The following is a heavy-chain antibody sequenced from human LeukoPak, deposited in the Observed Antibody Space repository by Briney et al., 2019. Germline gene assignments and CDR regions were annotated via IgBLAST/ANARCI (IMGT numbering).Heavy chain of an antibody. Sequence: GGSLRLSCAASGFTFSSYSMNWVCQAPGKGLEWVSSISSSSSYIYYADSVKGRFTISRDNAKNSLYLQMNSLRAEDTAVYYCARDAPPWTLELLARYYYYYMDVWGKGTTVTVSS. J-gene: IGHJ6*03. V-gene: IGHV3-21*01. CDR3: ARDAPPWTLELLARYYYYYMDV. D-gene: IGHD1-7*01. CDR2: ISSSSSYI. CDR1: GFTFSSYS.